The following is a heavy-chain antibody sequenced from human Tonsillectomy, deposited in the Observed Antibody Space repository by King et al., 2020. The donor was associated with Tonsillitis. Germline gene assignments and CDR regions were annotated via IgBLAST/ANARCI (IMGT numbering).Heavy chain of an antibody. CDR3: ARVGWDCGGDCYSRGAVEY. V-gene: IGHV3-30*01. CDR2: ISYDGSNK. D-gene: IGHD2-21*02. Sequence: QLVQSGGGVVQPGRSLRLSCAASGFTFSSYAMHWVRQAPGKGLEWVAVISYDGSNKYYADSVKGRFTISRDNSKNTLYLQMNSLRADDTAVYYCARVGWDCGGDCYSRGAVEYWGQGTLVTVSS. J-gene: IGHJ4*02. CDR1: GFTFSSYA.